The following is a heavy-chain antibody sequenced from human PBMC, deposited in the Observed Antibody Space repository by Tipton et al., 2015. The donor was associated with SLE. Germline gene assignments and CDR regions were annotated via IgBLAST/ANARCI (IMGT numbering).Heavy chain of an antibody. J-gene: IGHJ4*02. CDR3: ARGLGSSVDY. V-gene: IGHV4-34*01. Sequence: TLSLTCAVYGGSFSGYYWSWIRQPPGKGLEWVGEINPSGSTNYNLSLKSRVTISVDPSKNQFSLELSSVTAADTAGYYCARGLGSSVDYWGQGTLVAVSS. D-gene: IGHD6-13*01. CDR2: INPSGST. CDR1: GGSFSGYY.